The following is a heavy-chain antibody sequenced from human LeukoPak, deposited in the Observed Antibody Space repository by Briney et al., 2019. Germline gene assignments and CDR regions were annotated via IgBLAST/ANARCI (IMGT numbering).Heavy chain of an antibody. J-gene: IGHJ3*02. V-gene: IGHV3-7*01. CDR3: ASRGYCSSTSCYTKFGAFDI. D-gene: IGHD2-2*02. CDR2: IKQDGSEK. Sequence: GGSLRLSCAASGFTFSSYWMSWVRQAPGKGLEWVANIKQDGSEKYYVDSVKGRFTISRDNAKNSLYLQMNSLRAEDTAVYYCASRGYCSSTSCYTKFGAFDIWGQGTMVTVSS. CDR1: GFTFSSYW.